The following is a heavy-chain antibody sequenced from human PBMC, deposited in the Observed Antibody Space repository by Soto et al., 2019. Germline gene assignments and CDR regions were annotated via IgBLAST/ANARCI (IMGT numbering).Heavy chain of an antibody. D-gene: IGHD3-16*02. J-gene: IGHJ4*02. CDR2: INCGGST. V-gene: IGHV4-34*02. CDR1: GESFSGYS. CDR3: ARVQSGKKEGLLSFDH. Sequence: QVQSQQWGAGLLKPSETLSLTCAVYGESFSGYSWSWIRQPPGKGLEWIDKINCGGSTNYNPSLTNRGTISGDAAKNHGSLRLKSVTAADTAVSAWARVQSGKKEGLLSFDHWGQGARVTVSS.